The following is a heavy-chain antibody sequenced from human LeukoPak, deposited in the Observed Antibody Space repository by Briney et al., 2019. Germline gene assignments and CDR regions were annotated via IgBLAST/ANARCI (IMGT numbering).Heavy chain of an antibody. D-gene: IGHD6-19*01. V-gene: IGHV4-59*08. CDR3: ARAVAGTYFDY. Sequence: SETLSLTCTVSGGSISSYYWSWIRQPPGKGLEWIGYIYHSGSTNYNPSLKSRVTISVDTSKNQFSLKLSSVTAADTAVYYCARAVAGTYFDYWGQGTLVTVSS. CDR2: IYHSGST. CDR1: GGSISSYY. J-gene: IGHJ4*02.